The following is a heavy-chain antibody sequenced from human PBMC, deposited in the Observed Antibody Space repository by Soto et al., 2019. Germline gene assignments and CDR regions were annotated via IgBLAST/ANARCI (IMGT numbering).Heavy chain of an antibody. CDR2: INAGNGNT. V-gene: IGHV1-3*01. CDR1: GYSFTTYI. J-gene: IGHJ4*02. Sequence: ASVKVSCTASGYSFTTYIMHWVRQAPGQRLEWMGWINAGNGNTKYSQNFQGRVTITRDTSASTAYMELSSLTSEDTAVYYCAREAGVISPLDYWGQGTLVTVSS. D-gene: IGHD3-3*01. CDR3: AREAGVISPLDY.